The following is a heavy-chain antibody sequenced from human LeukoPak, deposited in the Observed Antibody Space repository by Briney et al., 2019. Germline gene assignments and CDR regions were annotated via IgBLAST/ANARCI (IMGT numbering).Heavy chain of an antibody. CDR3: ARDMVRGPYYYYYGMDV. Sequence: QPGGSLRLSCAASGFNVSSNYMSWVRQASGRGLEWVSALYSGGYTDYADSVRGRFTISRDNSKNTLYLQMNSLRAEDTAVYYCARDMVRGPYYYYYGMDVWGQGTTVTVSS. V-gene: IGHV3-53*01. J-gene: IGHJ6*02. D-gene: IGHD3-10*01. CDR2: LYSGGYT. CDR1: GFNVSSNY.